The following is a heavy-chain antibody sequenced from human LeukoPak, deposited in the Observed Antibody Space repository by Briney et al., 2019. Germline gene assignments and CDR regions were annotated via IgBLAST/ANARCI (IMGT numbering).Heavy chain of an antibody. Sequence: ASVKVSCKASGYTFTNYGISWVRQAPGQGLEWMGWISAYNGNTNYAQKLQGRVTMTRDMSTSTVYMELSSLRSENTAVYYCARGAARNHNWFDPWGQGTLVTVSS. D-gene: IGHD6-6*01. CDR2: ISAYNGNT. CDR3: ARGAARNHNWFDP. V-gene: IGHV1-18*01. CDR1: GYTFTNYG. J-gene: IGHJ5*02.